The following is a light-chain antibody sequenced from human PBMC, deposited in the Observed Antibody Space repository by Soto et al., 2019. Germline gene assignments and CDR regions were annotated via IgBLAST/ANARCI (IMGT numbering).Light chain of an antibody. CDR3: SSYTSISTYV. Sequence: QSALTQPAPVSGSPGQSITISCTGTSSGVGGYNYVSWYQQHPGKAPKLMIYEVTNRPSGVSDRFSGSKSDNTASLTISGLQAEDEADYYCSSYTSISTYVFGTGTRSPS. CDR1: SSGVGGYNY. V-gene: IGLV2-14*01. CDR2: EVT. J-gene: IGLJ1*01.